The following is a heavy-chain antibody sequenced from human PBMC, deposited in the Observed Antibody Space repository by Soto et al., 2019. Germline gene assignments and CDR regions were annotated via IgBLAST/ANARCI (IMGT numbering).Heavy chain of an antibody. CDR3: AKDWVSAAAGTFDY. Sequence: ESGGGVVQPGRSLRLSCAASGFTFSSYGMHWVRQAPGKGLEWVAVISYDGSNKYYADSVKGRFTISRDNSKNTLYLQMKSLRAEDTAVYYCAKDWVSAAAGTFDYWGQGTLVTVSS. V-gene: IGHV3-30*18. CDR2: ISYDGSNK. CDR1: GFTFSSYG. D-gene: IGHD6-13*01. J-gene: IGHJ4*02.